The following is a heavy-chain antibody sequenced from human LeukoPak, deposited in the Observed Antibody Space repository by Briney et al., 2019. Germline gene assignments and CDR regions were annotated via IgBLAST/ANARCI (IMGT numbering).Heavy chain of an antibody. Sequence: KPSETLFLTCTVSGGSISNYYWSWIRQPPGKGLEWIGYIYYSGSTNYNPSLKSRVIMSVDTSKSQFSLKLSSVTAADTAVYYCARASSGTYYYFDYWGQGTLVTVSS. CDR3: ARASSGTYYYFDY. CDR1: GGSISNYY. D-gene: IGHD1-26*01. CDR2: IYYSGST. J-gene: IGHJ4*02. V-gene: IGHV4-59*12.